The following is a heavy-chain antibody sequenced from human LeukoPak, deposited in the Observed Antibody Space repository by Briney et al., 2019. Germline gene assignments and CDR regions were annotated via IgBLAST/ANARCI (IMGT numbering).Heavy chain of an antibody. J-gene: IGHJ6*04. V-gene: IGHV3-11*04. CDR3: AELGITMIGGV. CDR2: ISSSGSTI. Sequence: GESLRLSCAASGFTFSDYNMRWIRQAPVKGLEWVSSISSSGSTIYYADSVKGRFTISRDNAKNSLYLQMNSLRAEDTAVYSCAELGITMIGGVWGKGTTVTISS. D-gene: IGHD3-10*02. CDR1: GFTFSDYN.